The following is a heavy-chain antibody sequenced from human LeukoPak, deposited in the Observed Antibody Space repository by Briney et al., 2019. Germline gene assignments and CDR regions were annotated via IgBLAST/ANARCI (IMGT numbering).Heavy chain of an antibody. J-gene: IGHJ3*02. V-gene: IGHV3-7*03. D-gene: IGHD1-26*01. Sequence: GGSLRLSCEASGFTFSDYWMSWVRQAPGKGLEWVAEIKQDGSETGYVDSVKGRFTISRDNAKNSMCLQINSLRAEDMAVYYCARIEWERLGRAFDIWGQGTMVTVSS. CDR3: ARIEWERLGRAFDI. CDR1: GFTFSDYW. CDR2: IKQDGSET.